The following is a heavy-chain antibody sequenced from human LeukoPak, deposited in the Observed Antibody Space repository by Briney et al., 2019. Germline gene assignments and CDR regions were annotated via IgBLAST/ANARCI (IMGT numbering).Heavy chain of an antibody. Sequence: GGSLRLSCAASGFTFTNYAMSWVRQAPGKGLEWVSVISGSGGSTFSADSVKGRFIISRDNSWNTLYLQMNSLRAEDTAVYYCAKKGSGYYFDYWGQGTLVTVSS. CDR3: AKKGSGYYFDY. V-gene: IGHV3-23*01. J-gene: IGHJ4*02. D-gene: IGHD3-22*01. CDR1: GFTFTNYA. CDR2: ISGSGGST.